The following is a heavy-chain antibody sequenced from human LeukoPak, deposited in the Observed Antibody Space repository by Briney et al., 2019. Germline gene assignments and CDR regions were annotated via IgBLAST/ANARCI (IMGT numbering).Heavy chain of an antibody. D-gene: IGHD1-26*01. V-gene: IGHV3-30*02. CDR3: AKDFRYSGSQGDY. Sequence: GGSLRLSCAASGFTFSSYGMHWVRQAPGKGLEWVAFIRYDGSNKYYADSVKGRFTISRDNSKNTLYLQMNSLRAEDTAVHYCAKDFRYSGSQGDYWGQGTLVTVSS. CDR2: IRYDGSNK. CDR1: GFTFSSYG. J-gene: IGHJ4*02.